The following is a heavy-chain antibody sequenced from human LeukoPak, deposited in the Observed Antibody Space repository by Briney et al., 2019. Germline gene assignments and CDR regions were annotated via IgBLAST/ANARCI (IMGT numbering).Heavy chain of an antibody. CDR3: VSRDAYKPLYFMDV. D-gene: IGHD5-24*01. Sequence: RTGGSLRLSCAVSGFTFDIAWMNWVRQAPGEGLEWLGRIKGKNDGAATDYAAPVRGRFTISTDDSKNTLYLQMNSLKTEDTAVYYCVSRDAYKPLYFMDVWGKGTTVTVSS. J-gene: IGHJ6*03. CDR1: GFTFDIAW. V-gene: IGHV3-15*01. CDR2: IKGKNDGAAT.